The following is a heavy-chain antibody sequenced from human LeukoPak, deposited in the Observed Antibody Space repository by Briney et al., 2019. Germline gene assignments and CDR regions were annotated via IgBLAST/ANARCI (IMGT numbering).Heavy chain of an antibody. J-gene: IGHJ5*02. D-gene: IGHD2-2*01. CDR3: ARRLTQYDCFDP. Sequence: SQTLSLTCAISGDSVSSNSVTWNWIRQSPSRGLEWLGRTYYRSTWYNDYAVSVRGRITVNPNTSKNQFSLHLNSVTPEDTAVYYCARRLTQYDCFDPWGQGILVTVSS. CDR1: GDSVSSNSVT. CDR2: TYYRSTWYN. V-gene: IGHV6-1*01.